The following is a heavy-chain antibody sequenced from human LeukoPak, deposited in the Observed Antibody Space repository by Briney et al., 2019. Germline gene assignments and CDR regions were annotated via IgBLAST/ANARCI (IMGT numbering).Heavy chain of an antibody. J-gene: IGHJ4*02. Sequence: SETLSLTCAVYGGSFSGYYWSWIRQPPGKGLEWIGEINHSGSTNYNPSLKSRVTISVDTSKNQFFLKLSSVTAADTAVYYCARGIQLWRYWGQGTLVTVSS. V-gene: IGHV4-34*01. CDR1: GGSFSGYY. CDR2: INHSGST. D-gene: IGHD5-18*01. CDR3: ARGIQLWRY.